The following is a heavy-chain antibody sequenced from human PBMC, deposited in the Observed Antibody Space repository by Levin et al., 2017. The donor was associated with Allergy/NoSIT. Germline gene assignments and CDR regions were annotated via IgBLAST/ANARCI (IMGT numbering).Heavy chain of an antibody. D-gene: IGHD3-3*01. CDR2: ISSSGSTI. V-gene: IGHV3-48*03. J-gene: IGHJ4*02. CDR3: ARQLGNFWSGYNYFDY. Sequence: GESLKISCAASGFTFSSYEMNWVRQAPGKGLEWVSYISSSGSTIYYADSVKGRFTISRDNAKNSLYLQMNSLRAEDTAVYYCARQLGNFWSGYNYFDYWGKGTLVTVSS. CDR1: GFTFSSYE.